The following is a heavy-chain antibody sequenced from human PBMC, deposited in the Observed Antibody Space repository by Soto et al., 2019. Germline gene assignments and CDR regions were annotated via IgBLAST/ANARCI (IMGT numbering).Heavy chain of an antibody. J-gene: IGHJ5*01. CDR3: AEGGRLHGNWFDP. CDR2: ISSSSSYT. Sequence: PGGSLRLSCAASGFTFSDYYMSWIRQAPGKGLEWVSYISSSSSYTNYADSVKGRFTISRDNAKKSLYLQMNSLRAEDTALYYCAEGGRLHGNWFDPWGQGNLVTVSS. D-gene: IGHD6-25*01. V-gene: IGHV3-11*03. CDR1: GFTFSDYY.